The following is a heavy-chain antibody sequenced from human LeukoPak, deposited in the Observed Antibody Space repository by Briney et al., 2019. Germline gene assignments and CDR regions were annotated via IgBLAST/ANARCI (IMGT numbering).Heavy chain of an antibody. Sequence: PSETLSLTCTVSGGSMSSYYWSWIRQPPGKGLGWSGYIYYSENMDRDNTNCSPSLKSRVTMSLDMSKNHCSLNLTSVTAADSAVYYCARGRAGIDRWGRGTLVIVS. CDR2: IYYSENMDRDNT. D-gene: IGHD1-1*01. CDR1: GGSMSSYY. CDR3: ARGRAGIDR. V-gene: IGHV4-59*01. J-gene: IGHJ5*02.